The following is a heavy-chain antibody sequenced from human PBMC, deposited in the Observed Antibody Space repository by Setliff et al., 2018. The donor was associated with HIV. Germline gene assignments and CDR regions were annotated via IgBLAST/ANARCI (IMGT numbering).Heavy chain of an antibody. CDR2: ISYSGGI. Sequence: SETLSLTCTVSGGSINSSSYYWGWIRQPPGKGLDWIGSISYSGGIYYNPSLKSRVTLSIDTSKNQFSLRLTLLAAEDTAVYFCARANLYSSGPLDYWGQGRLVTVSS. CDR1: GGSINSSSYY. J-gene: IGHJ4*02. CDR3: ARANLYSSGPLDY. D-gene: IGHD6-19*01. V-gene: IGHV4-39*07.